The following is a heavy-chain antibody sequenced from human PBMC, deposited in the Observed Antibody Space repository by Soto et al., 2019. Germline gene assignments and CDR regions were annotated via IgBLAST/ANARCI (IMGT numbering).Heavy chain of an antibody. CDR2: TSDSGGSA. CDR3: ATHAFGMQLWLGYYYGLDV. D-gene: IGHD5-18*01. V-gene: IGHV3-23*01. J-gene: IGHJ6*02. CDR1: GFTFSSFA. Sequence: EVQLLESGGGLVQPGGSLRLSCAASGFTFSSFAMSWVRQAPGKGLEWVSATSDSGGSAYYADSVKGRFTISRDNSKNTMYLEMSSLRAEDTAVYYCATHAFGMQLWLGYYYGLDVWGQGTTVTVSS.